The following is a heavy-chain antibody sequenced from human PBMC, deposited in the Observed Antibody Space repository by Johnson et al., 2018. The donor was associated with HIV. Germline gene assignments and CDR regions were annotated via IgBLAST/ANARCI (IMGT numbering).Heavy chain of an antibody. CDR1: GFSVSSNY. CDR2: INSGGST. V-gene: IGHV3-66*02. CDR3: TSGSYPWGAFDI. J-gene: IGHJ3*02. Sequence: VQLVESGGGLVQPGGSLRLSCAASGFSVSSNYMTWVRQGPGKGLEWVSVINSGGSTYYADSVKGRFTISRDNSKNTLYLQMNSLRAEDTAVYYCTSGSYPWGAFDIWGQGTMVTVSS. D-gene: IGHD3-10*01.